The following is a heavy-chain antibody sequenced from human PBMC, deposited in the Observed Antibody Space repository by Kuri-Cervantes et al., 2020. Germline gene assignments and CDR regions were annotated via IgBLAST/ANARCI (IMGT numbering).Heavy chain of an antibody. V-gene: IGHV4-4*07. J-gene: IGHJ6*02. CDR1: GGSISSYY. D-gene: IGHD2-15*01. CDR2: IYTSGST. Sequence: ESLKISCTVSGGSISSYYWSWIRQPAGKGLEWIGRIYTSGSTNYNPSLKSRVTISVDTSKNQFSLKLSSVTAADTAVYYCARGDNYYYYGMDVWGQGTTVTVSS. CDR3: ARGDNYYYYGMDV.